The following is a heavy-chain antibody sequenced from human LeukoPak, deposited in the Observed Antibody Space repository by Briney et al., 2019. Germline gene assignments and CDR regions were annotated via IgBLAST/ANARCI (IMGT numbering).Heavy chain of an antibody. CDR3: ARDPPGLRGYYYYYGMDV. J-gene: IGHJ6*02. V-gene: IGHV1-3*01. D-gene: IGHD5-12*01. Sequence: GASVKVSCKASGYTFTSYAMHWVRQAPGQRLEWMGWISAGNGNTKYSQKFQGRVTITRDTSASTAYMELSSLRSEDTAVYYCARDPPGLRGYYYYYGMDVWGQGTTVTVSS. CDR1: GYTFTSYA. CDR2: ISAGNGNT.